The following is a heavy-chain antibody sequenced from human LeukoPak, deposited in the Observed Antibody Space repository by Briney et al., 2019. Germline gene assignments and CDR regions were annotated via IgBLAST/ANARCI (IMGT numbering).Heavy chain of an antibody. V-gene: IGHV6-1*01. CDR1: GDSVSSNSAA. J-gene: IGHJ5*02. Sequence: SQTLSLTCAISGDSVSSNSAAWNWIRQSPSRGLEWLGRTYYRSKWYNDYAVSVKSRITINPDTSKNQFSLQLNSVPPEDTAVYYCARVGITGTYNWFDPWGQGTLVTVSS. D-gene: IGHD1-20*01. CDR2: TYYRSKWYN. CDR3: ARVGITGTYNWFDP.